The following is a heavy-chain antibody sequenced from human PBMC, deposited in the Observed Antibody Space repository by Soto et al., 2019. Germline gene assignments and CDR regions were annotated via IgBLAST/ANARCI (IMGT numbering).Heavy chain of an antibody. J-gene: IGHJ5*02. D-gene: IGHD4-17*01. CDR3: ARNDYGGNSAWFVP. CDR1: GGTFGSYA. CDR2: IIPIFGTA. Sequence: SVKVSCKGSGGTFGSYAISWVRQAPGQGLEWMGGIIPIFGTANYAQKFQGRVTITADESTSTAYMELSSLRSEDTAVYYCARNDYGGNSAWFVPWGQGTLVTVSS. V-gene: IGHV1-69*13.